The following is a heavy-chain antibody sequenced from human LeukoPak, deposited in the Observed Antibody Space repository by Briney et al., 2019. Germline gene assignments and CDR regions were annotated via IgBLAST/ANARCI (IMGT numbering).Heavy chain of an antibody. V-gene: IGHV1-8*01. CDR2: MNPNSGNT. Sequence: GSVRVSCKASGYTFTSYDINWVRQAPGKGLEWMGWMNPNSGNTGYAQKFQGRVTMTRNTSISTAYMELSSLRSEDTAVYYCARGGSAAGIWVDYWRQGTLVTVSS. D-gene: IGHD6-13*01. CDR3: ARGGSAAGIWVDY. CDR1: GYTFTSYD. J-gene: IGHJ4*02.